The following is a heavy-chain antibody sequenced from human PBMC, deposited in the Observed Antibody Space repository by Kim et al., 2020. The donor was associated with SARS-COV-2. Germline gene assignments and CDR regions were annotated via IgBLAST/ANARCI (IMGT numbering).Heavy chain of an antibody. CDR1: GFTFSSYA. V-gene: IGHV3-30*04. Sequence: GGSLRLSCAASGFTFSSYAMHWVRQAPGKGLEWVAVISYDGSNKYYADSVKGRFIISRDNSKNTLYLQMNSLRAEDTAVYYCARGGSSSWYYYYGMDVWGQGTTVTVSS. D-gene: IGHD6-13*01. CDR3: ARGGSSSWYYYYGMDV. CDR2: ISYDGSNK. J-gene: IGHJ6*02.